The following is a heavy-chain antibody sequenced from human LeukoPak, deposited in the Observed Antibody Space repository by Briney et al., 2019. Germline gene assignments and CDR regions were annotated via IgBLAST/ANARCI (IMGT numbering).Heavy chain of an antibody. CDR2: IWYDGSNK. Sequence: GGSLRPSCAASGFTFSSYGMHWVRQAPGKGLEWVAVIWYDGSNKYYADSVKGRFTISRDNSKNTLYLQMNSLRAEDTAVYYCARDPCSSTSCYTVGEVDYWGQGTLVTVSS. V-gene: IGHV3-33*01. D-gene: IGHD2-2*02. CDR3: ARDPCSSTSCYTVGEVDY. J-gene: IGHJ4*02. CDR1: GFTFSSYG.